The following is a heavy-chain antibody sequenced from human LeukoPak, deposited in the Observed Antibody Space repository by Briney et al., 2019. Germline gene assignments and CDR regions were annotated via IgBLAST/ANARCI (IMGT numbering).Heavy chain of an antibody. J-gene: IGHJ5*02. D-gene: IGHD6-6*01. CDR2: INHSGNT. V-gene: IGHV4-34*01. CDR1: GGSFSGYY. CDR3: ARRTSLLHASSPRWFDP. Sequence: PSETLSLTCAVYGGSFSGYYWNWIRQPPGKGLEWIGGINHSGNTNYNPSLKSRVTLSVDTSKNQFSLKLRSVTAADTAIYYCARRTSLLHASSPRWFDPWGRGTLVIVSS.